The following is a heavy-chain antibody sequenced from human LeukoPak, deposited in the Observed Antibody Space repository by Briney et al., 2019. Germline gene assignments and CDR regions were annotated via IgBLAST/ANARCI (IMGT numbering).Heavy chain of an antibody. V-gene: IGHV1-46*01. J-gene: IGHJ4*01. CDR1: GYTFSGFY. CDR2: IKVSGGRT. CDR3: AREPPESYHFDY. D-gene: IGHD2-2*01. Sequence: ASVKVSCKASGYTFSGFYVHWVRQAPGQGLEWMGIIKVSGGRTDYAQKFQGRVTMTRDMSTSTVYMELSNLRSEDTAVYYCAREPPESYHFDYWGQEPWSPSPQ.